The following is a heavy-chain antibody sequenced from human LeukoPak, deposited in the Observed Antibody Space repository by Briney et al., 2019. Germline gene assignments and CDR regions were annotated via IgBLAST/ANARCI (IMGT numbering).Heavy chain of an antibody. Sequence: GGSLRLFCTASGFTFSSYWMHWVRHPPGKGLVWVSRISNVGSSTNYADSVKGRFTISRDNAKNTLYLQMNSLRAEDTAVYYCARDYLGWFDPWGQGTLVTVSS. CDR3: ARDYLGWFDP. J-gene: IGHJ5*02. CDR1: GFTFSSYW. CDR2: ISNVGSST. V-gene: IGHV3-74*01.